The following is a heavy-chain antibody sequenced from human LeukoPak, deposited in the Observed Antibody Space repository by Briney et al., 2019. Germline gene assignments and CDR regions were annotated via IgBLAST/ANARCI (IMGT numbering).Heavy chain of an antibody. CDR2: ITSGGGTT. J-gene: IGHJ4*02. V-gene: IGHV3-23*01. Sequence: GGSLNLSCAASGFTFSNYAMSWVRPAPGKALAWVSAITSGGGTTYYAGSVKGRFTITRDNSKNTLYLQMNSLRAEDTAVYYCARDPPRAAWVFDYWGQGTLVSVSS. D-gene: IGHD6-25*01. CDR3: ARDPPRAAWVFDY. CDR1: GFTFSNYA.